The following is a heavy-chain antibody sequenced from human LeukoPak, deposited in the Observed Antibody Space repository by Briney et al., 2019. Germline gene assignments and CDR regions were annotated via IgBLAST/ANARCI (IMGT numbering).Heavy chain of an antibody. D-gene: IGHD3-16*01. J-gene: IGHJ6*02. Sequence: GGSLRLSCAASGFTFSSYAMHWVRQAPGKGLEWVAVIPYDGSNKYYADSVKGRFTISRDNSKNTLYLQMNSLRAEDTAVYYCARIMRAGYYYYGMDVWGQGTTVTVSS. CDR1: GFTFSSYA. CDR3: ARIMRAGYYYYGMDV. CDR2: IPYDGSNK. V-gene: IGHV3-30*04.